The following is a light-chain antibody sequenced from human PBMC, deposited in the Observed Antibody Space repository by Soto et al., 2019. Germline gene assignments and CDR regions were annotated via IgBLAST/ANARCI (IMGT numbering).Light chain of an antibody. J-gene: IGLJ1*01. CDR3: SSYAGSNTPYV. CDR2: EVD. Sequence: QSALTQPPSASGSPGQSVTISCTGTSSDVGAYKYVSWYQQHPGKAPKLMIYEVDKRPSGVPDRFSGSKSGNTASLTVSGLQAEDEADYYCSSYAGSNTPYVFGTGTKVNVL. V-gene: IGLV2-8*01. CDR1: SSDVGAYKY.